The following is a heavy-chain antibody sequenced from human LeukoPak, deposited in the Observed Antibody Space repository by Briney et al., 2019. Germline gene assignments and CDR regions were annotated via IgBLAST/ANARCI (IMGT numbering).Heavy chain of an antibody. V-gene: IGHV3-74*01. Sequence: GGSLRLSCAASGFTFSSYWMHWVRQAPGKGLVWVSRINSDGSSTSYADSVKGRFTISRDNAKNTLYLQMNRLRGEDTAVYYCARDLDGSGNYHWFDPWGQGTLVTVSS. D-gene: IGHD3-10*01. J-gene: IGHJ5*02. CDR3: ARDLDGSGNYHWFDP. CDR2: INSDGSST. CDR1: GFTFSSYW.